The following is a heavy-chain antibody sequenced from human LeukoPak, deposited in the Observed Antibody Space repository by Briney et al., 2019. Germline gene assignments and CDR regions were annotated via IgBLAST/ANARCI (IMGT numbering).Heavy chain of an antibody. V-gene: IGHV1-69*13. D-gene: IGHD3-3*01. CDR3: ARGVWSGYYTDAFDI. CDR2: IIPIFGTA. J-gene: IGHJ3*02. Sequence: GASVKVSCKASGGTLSSYAISWVRQAPGQGLEWMGGIIPIFGTANYAQKFQGRVTITADESTSTAYMELSSLRSEDTAVYYCARGVWSGYYTDAFDIWGQGTMVTVSS. CDR1: GGTLSSYA.